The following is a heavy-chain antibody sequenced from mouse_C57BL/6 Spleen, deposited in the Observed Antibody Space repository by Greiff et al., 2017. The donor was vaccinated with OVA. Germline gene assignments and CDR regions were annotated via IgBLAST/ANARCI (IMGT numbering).Heavy chain of an antibody. J-gene: IGHJ2*01. CDR2: ISDGGSYT. CDR3: AREGNYNFDY. V-gene: IGHV5-4*01. Sequence: EVKLMESGGGLVKPGGSLKLSCAASGFTFSSYAMSWVRQTPEKRLEWVATISDGGSYTYYPDNVKGRFTISRDNAKNNLYLQMSHLKSEDTAMYYCAREGNYNFDYWGQGTTLTVSS. D-gene: IGHD2-1*01. CDR1: GFTFSSYA.